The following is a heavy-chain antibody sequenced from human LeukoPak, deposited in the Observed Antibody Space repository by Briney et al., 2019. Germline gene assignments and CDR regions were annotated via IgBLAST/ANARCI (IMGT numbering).Heavy chain of an antibody. Sequence: ASVKVSCKASGYTFTSHWMHWVRQAPGQRLEWRGVINPTGRSAKYAQKFQGRVTMTRDTATSTDFMELTSLRFEHTAVYYCARDRAGYSYGTYFDYWGQGTLVTGSS. D-gene: IGHD5-18*01. CDR1: GYTFTSHW. J-gene: IGHJ4*02. CDR3: ARDRAGYSYGTYFDY. CDR2: INPTGRSA. V-gene: IGHV1-46*01.